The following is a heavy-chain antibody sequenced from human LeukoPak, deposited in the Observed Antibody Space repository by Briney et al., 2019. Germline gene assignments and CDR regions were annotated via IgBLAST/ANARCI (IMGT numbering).Heavy chain of an antibody. J-gene: IGHJ4*02. V-gene: IGHV3-48*03. Sequence: PGGSLRLSCVVSRFPFSIYEMNWIRQAPGKGLEWVSNIHSSGTVKYYSDSVKGRFSISSDNAKSSLYLQMNSLRVEDTAVYYCALLTVASIFDYWGQGALVTVSS. CDR2: IHSSGTVK. CDR1: RFPFSIYE. D-gene: IGHD3-3*02. CDR3: ALLTVASIFDY.